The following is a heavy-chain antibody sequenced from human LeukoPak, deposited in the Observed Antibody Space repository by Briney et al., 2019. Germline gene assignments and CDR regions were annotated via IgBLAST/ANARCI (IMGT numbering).Heavy chain of an antibody. CDR3: ARHLDSPYYFDY. D-gene: IGHD3-22*01. Sequence: TGGSLRLSCAASGFIVSSKYMSWVRQAPGKGLEWVSVIYSGGSTHYADSVKGRFTISRDNTKNSLYLQMNSLRAEDTAVYYCARHLDSPYYFDYWGQGTLVTVSS. CDR1: GFIVSSKY. V-gene: IGHV3-66*04. J-gene: IGHJ4*02. CDR2: IYSGGST.